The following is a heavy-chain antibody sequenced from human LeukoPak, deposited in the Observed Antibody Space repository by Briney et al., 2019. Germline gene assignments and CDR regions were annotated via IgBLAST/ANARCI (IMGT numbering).Heavy chain of an antibody. Sequence: SETLSLTCTVSGASVRGYYWSWIRQPPGKGLEWIGYIHDTGNTDYNPSLTSRVTMSVDTSKNQFSLMLTSVTAADTAVYYCARGYSSSWYLNWFDPWGQGTMVTVSS. CDR2: IHDTGNT. V-gene: IGHV4-59*02. J-gene: IGHJ5*02. CDR3: ARGYSSSWYLNWFDP. CDR1: GASVRGYY. D-gene: IGHD6-13*01.